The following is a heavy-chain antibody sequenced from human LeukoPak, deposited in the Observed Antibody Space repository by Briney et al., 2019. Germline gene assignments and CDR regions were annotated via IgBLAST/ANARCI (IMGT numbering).Heavy chain of an antibody. V-gene: IGHV1-69*13. CDR2: IIPIFGTA. CDR3: ARMTLGYCSGGSCYGQDLYYYYYYGMDV. Sequence: SVKVSCKASGGTFSSYAISWVRQAPGQGLEWMGGIIPIFGTANYAQKFQGRVTITADESTSTAYMELSSLRSEDTAVYYCARMTLGYCSGGSCYGQDLYYYYYYGMDVWGQGTTVTVSS. CDR1: GGTFSSYA. D-gene: IGHD2-15*01. J-gene: IGHJ6*02.